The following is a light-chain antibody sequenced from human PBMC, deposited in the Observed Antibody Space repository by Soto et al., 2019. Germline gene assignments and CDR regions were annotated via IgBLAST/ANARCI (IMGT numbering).Light chain of an antibody. CDR2: GAS. Sequence: EIVLTQSPGTLSLSPGERDTLSCRVSQSVSSSYLAWYQQKPGQAPRLLIYGASSRATGIPDRFSGSGSGTDFTLTISRLEPEDFAVYYCQQYGSSPNTFGQGTRLEIK. J-gene: IGKJ5*01. CDR3: QQYGSSPNT. V-gene: IGKV3-20*01. CDR1: QSVSSSY.